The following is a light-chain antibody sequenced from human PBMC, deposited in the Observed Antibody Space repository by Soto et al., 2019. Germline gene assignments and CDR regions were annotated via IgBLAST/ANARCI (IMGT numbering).Light chain of an antibody. Sequence: EIVLTQSPGTLSLSPGARAPLSCRASQSVSNNYLAWYQQKPGQAPRLLIYGASNRATGIPDRFSGSGSGTDSTLTISRLEPEDFAVYYCQQYGSSGTFGQGTKVDIK. V-gene: IGKV3-20*01. CDR3: QQYGSSGT. CDR1: QSVSNNY. J-gene: IGKJ1*01. CDR2: GAS.